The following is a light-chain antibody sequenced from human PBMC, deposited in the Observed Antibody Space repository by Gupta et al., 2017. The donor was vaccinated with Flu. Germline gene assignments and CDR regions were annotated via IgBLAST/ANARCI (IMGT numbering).Light chain of an antibody. J-gene: IGKJ2*02. CDR1: QSVASN. Sequence: EKVITQSPATLSVSPGERATLSCRTSQSVASNLAWYQHRPGQAPRLLIYGASIRATGIPARFSGSGSGTEFTLTISGLQSEDFAVYYCQQSWTFGQVTKPEIK. CDR2: GAS. CDR3: QQSWT. V-gene: IGKV3-15*01.